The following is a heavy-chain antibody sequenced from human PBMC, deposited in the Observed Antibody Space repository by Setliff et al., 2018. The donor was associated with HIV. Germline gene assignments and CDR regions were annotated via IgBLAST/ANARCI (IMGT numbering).Heavy chain of an antibody. CDR2: IWFAGSKK. CDR3: AKGYSGYDCTLDY. J-gene: IGHJ4*02. V-gene: IGHV3-33*06. Sequence: GGSLRLSCVGSGFALSNYGRHWVRQAPGKGLEWVAVIWFAGSKKYYAASVKGRFTISRDNSKNTLYLQMNSLRAEDTAVYYCAKGYSGYDCTLDYWGQGTPVTVSS. D-gene: IGHD5-12*01. CDR1: GFALSNYG.